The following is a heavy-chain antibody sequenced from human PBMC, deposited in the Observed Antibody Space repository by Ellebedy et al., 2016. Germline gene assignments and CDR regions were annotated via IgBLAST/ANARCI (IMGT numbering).Heavy chain of an antibody. CDR2: IYYGGSI. D-gene: IGHD3-22*01. Sequence: SETLSLTCSVSGGSISSGSYYWGWIRQPPGKGLEWIGSIYYGGSIYYSPYLKGRVTIAMDTSKNQFSLQLSSSTAADTAMYYCARCLYYYDSTGPGLGFDPWGQGTLVTVSS. V-gene: IGHV4-39*01. J-gene: IGHJ5*02. CDR1: GGSISSGSYY. CDR3: ARCLYYYDSTGPGLGFDP.